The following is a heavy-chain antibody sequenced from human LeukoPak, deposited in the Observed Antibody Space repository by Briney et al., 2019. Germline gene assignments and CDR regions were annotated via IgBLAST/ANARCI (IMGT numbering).Heavy chain of an antibody. V-gene: IGHV3-21*01. J-gene: IGHJ4*02. Sequence: GGSLRLSCAASGFTFSNYNMNWVRQAPGKGLKWVSSITSSSSYIYYADSVKGRFTISRDNAKNSLYLQMSSLRAEDTAVYYCARDPEMATIEVDYWGQGTLVTVSS. CDR2: ITSSSSYI. CDR3: ARDPEMATIEVDY. D-gene: IGHD5-24*01. CDR1: GFTFSNYN.